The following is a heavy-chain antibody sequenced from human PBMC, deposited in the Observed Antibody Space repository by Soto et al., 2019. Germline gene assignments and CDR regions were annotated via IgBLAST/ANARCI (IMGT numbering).Heavy chain of an antibody. CDR3: AKTRESGIYFYFDS. D-gene: IGHD1-26*01. CDR1: GFTFTSAA. V-gene: IGHV3-23*01. Sequence: GGSLRLSCAASGFTFTSAAVSWLRQALGKGLEWVSTLSGSGATTYYADSVKGRFTISRDNSKNTLYLQMNSLRAEDTALYYCAKTRESGIYFYFDSWGQGALVTVAS. CDR2: LSGSGATT. J-gene: IGHJ4*02.